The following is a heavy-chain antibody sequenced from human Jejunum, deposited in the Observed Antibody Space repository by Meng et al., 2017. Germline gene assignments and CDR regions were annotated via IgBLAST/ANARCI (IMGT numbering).Heavy chain of an antibody. Sequence: QGLPQASGPVLVRPSATLPLTCTISGGSVNSGSYYWSWIRQPPGKGLEWIGYMYFSGSTNYNASLKSRVTISVDTSKKQFSLKLTSVTAADTAVYYCARGHFDKYFDSWGQGTLVTVSS. D-gene: IGHD3-22*01. V-gene: IGHV4-61*01. CDR2: MYFSGST. CDR1: GGSVNSGSYY. CDR3: ARGHFDKYFDS. J-gene: IGHJ4*02.